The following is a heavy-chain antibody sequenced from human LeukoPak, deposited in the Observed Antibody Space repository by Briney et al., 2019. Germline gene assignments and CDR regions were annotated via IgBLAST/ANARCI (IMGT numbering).Heavy chain of an antibody. Sequence: GGSLRLSCAASGFTFSSYGMHWVRQAPGKGLEWVAFIRYDGSNKYYADSVKGRFTISRDNSKNTVYLQMNSLRAEDTAVYYCAKDRYDSSGYYYVLYSGGPDYWGQGTLVTVSS. J-gene: IGHJ4*02. CDR1: GFTFSSYG. CDR3: AKDRYDSSGYYYVLYSGGPDY. V-gene: IGHV3-30*02. CDR2: IRYDGSNK. D-gene: IGHD3-22*01.